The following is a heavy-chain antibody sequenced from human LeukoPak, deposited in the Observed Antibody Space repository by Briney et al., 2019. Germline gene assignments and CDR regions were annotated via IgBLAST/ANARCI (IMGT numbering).Heavy chain of an antibody. D-gene: IGHD1/OR15-1a*01. J-gene: IGHJ3*01. CDR1: GYTFTDYY. CDR2: INPTSGAT. CDR3: AREFRTTTWSFDAFDL. Sequence: GASVKVSCKASGYTFTDYYMHWVRQAPGQGLDWVGWINPTSGATNYAQKFQGRVTMTRDTSNKTSYMELSRLRSDDTAVYYCAREFRTTTWSFDAFDLWGQGTMVTVSS. V-gene: IGHV1-2*02.